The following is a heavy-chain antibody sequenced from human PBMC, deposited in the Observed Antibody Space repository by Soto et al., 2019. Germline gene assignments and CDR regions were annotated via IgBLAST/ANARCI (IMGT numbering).Heavy chain of an antibody. J-gene: IGHJ6*02. V-gene: IGHV1-69*06. D-gene: IGHD1-20*01. CDR2: IIPIFGTA. CDR1: GGTFSSYA. Sequence: GASVKVSCKASGGTFSSYAISWVRQAPGQGLEWMGGIIPIFGTANYAQKFQGRVTITADKSTSTAYMELSSLRAEDTAVYYCARDIKIYGMDFWGQGTTVTVPS. CDR3: ARDIKIYGMDF.